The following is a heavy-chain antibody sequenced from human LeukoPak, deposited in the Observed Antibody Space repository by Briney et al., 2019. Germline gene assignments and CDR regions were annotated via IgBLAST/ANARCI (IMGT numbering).Heavy chain of an antibody. Sequence: GGSLRLSCAASGFTFSTYAMNWVRQAPGEGLECVSGIGGSGGNTWYADSVKGRFTISRDNSKNTLYLQMNRLRAEDTATYYCAKYRTGPPYGLDVWGQGTTVTVSS. CDR3: AKYRTGPPYGLDV. CDR2: IGGSGGNT. D-gene: IGHD1-26*01. J-gene: IGHJ6*02. CDR1: GFTFSTYA. V-gene: IGHV3-23*01.